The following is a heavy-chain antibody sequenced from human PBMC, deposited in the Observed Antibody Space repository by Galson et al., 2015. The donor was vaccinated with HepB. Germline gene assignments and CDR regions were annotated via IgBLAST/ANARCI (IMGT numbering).Heavy chain of an antibody. J-gene: IGHJ4*02. V-gene: IGHV3-64D*06. CDR2: ISSNGGST. D-gene: IGHD2-2*01. Sequence: SLRLSCAASGFTFSSYAMRWVRQAPGKGLEYVSAISSNGGSTYYADSVKGRFTISRDNSKNTLYLQMSSLRAEDTAVYYCVSDIVVVPAADEAGGQNFDYWGQGTLVTVSS. CDR1: GFTFSSYA. CDR3: VSDIVVVPAADEAGGQNFDY.